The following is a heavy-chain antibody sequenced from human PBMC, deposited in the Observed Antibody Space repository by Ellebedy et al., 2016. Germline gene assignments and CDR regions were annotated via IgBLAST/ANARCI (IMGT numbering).Heavy chain of an antibody. CDR3: ATVPPSRFYYYYYYMDV. Sequence: GESLKISXAGPGFTFSSYAMTWVRQAPGKGLERVSTISGTGDATYYADSMKGRFTISRDNSKNTLYLQMNSLRAEDTAVYYCATVPPSRFYYYYYYMDVWGKGTTVTVSS. CDR2: ISGTGDAT. CDR1: GFTFSSYA. V-gene: IGHV3-23*01. D-gene: IGHD6-6*01. J-gene: IGHJ6*03.